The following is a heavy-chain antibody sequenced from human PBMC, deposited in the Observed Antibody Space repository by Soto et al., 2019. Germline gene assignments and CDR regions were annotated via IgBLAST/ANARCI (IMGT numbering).Heavy chain of an antibody. J-gene: IGHJ4*02. CDR1: GFTFSSYG. V-gene: IGHV3-33*01. D-gene: IGHD6-13*01. CDR2: IYYDGSNK. Sequence: QVQLVESGGGVVQPGRSLRLSCAASGFTFSSYGMHWVRQAPVKGLEWVAVIYYDGSNKYYADSVKGRFTISRDNSKNTLYLQMNSLRAEDTAVFYCARSQYSSSWYPFDYWGQGTLVTVSS. CDR3: ARSQYSSSWYPFDY.